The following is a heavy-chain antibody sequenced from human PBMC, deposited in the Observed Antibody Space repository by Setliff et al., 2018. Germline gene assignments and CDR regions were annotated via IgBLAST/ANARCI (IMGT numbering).Heavy chain of an antibody. CDR3: ARSPSSGAYWNPRPFYSDY. J-gene: IGHJ4*02. CDR2: INHRGTT. CDR1: GGSFSGYY. V-gene: IGHV4-34*01. D-gene: IGHD1-26*01. Sequence: SETLSLTCAVYGGSFSGYYWNWIRQAPGKGLEWIGEINHRGTTSYTPSLKSRVTISLDTSKNHFSLKLDSVTAADTALYYCARSPSSGAYWNPRPFYSDYWARGTLVTVSS.